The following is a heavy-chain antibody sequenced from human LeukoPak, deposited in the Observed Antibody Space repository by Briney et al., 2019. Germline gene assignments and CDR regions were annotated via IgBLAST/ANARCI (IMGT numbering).Heavy chain of an antibody. V-gene: IGHV3-7*01. Sequence: PGGSLRLSCAASGFTFSSYWMSWVRQAPGKGLERVANIKQDGSEKYYVDSVKGRFTISRDNAKNSLYLQMNSLRAEDTAVYYCARGAHDSSGYYYESFGYWGQGTLVTVSS. D-gene: IGHD3-22*01. CDR3: ARGAHDSSGYYYESFGY. CDR2: IKQDGSEK. CDR1: GFTFSSYW. J-gene: IGHJ4*02.